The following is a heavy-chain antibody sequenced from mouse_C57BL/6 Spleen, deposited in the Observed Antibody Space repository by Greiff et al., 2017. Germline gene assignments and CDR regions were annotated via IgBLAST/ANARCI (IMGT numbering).Heavy chain of an antibody. J-gene: IGHJ4*01. CDR2: ISSGGSYT. CDR3: AGHLDDYYVYAMDY. CDR1: GFTFSSYG. V-gene: IGHV5-6*01. D-gene: IGHD2-3*01. Sequence: EVQRVESGGDLVKPGGSLKLSCAASGFTFSSYGMSWVRQTPDKRLEWVATISSGGSYTYYPDSVEGRFTISSDNAKNTLYLQMSSLKSEDTAMYYCAGHLDDYYVYAMDYWGQGTSVTVSS.